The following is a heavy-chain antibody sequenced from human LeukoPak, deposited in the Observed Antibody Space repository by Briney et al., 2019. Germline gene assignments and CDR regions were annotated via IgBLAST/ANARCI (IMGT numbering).Heavy chain of an antibody. CDR2: INPSGGST. Sequence: EASVKVSCKASGYTFTSYYMRWVRQAPGQGLEWMGIINPSGGSTSYAQKFQGRVTMTRDTSTSTVYMELSSLRSEDTAVYYCARDGGRYSGYPRPDYWGQGTLVTVSS. D-gene: IGHD5-12*01. CDR3: ARDGGRYSGYPRPDY. CDR1: GYTFTSYY. V-gene: IGHV1-46*01. J-gene: IGHJ4*02.